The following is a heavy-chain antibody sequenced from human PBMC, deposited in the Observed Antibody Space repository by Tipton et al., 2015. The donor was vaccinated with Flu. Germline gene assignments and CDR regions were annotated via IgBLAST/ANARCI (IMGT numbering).Heavy chain of an antibody. CDR3: ARRDYSNYVSEPKNWFDP. J-gene: IGHJ5*02. V-gene: IGHV4-38-2*01. CDR1: GDSIRSSDYY. D-gene: IGHD4-11*01. CDR2: IFHSGNT. Sequence: GLVKPSETLSLTCAVSGDSIRSSDYYWGWIRQPPGKGLGWIGNIFHSGNTYHNPSLKSRVTISIDTSKNQFSLKLSSVTAADTAVYYCARRDYSNYVSEPKNWFDPWGQGALVTVSS.